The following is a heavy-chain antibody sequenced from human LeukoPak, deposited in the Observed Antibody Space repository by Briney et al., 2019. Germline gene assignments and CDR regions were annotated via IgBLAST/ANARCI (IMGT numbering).Heavy chain of an antibody. Sequence: GGSPRLSCAASGFTVSSNYMSWVRQAPGKGLEWVSVIYSGGSTYYADSVKGRFTISRDNSKNTLYLQMNSLRAEDTAVYFCTREGGYCSSTSCYSHFDFWGQGTLVTVSS. D-gene: IGHD2-2*02. CDR1: GFTVSSNY. CDR3: TREGGYCSSTSCYSHFDF. CDR2: IYSGGST. J-gene: IGHJ4*02. V-gene: IGHV3-66*01.